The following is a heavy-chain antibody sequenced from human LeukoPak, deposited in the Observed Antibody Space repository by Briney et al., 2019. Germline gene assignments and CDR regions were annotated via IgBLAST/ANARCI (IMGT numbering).Heavy chain of an antibody. CDR3: ARVSSVAGTRYDAFDI. V-gene: IGHV1-69*02. D-gene: IGHD6-19*01. J-gene: IGHJ3*02. CDR1: GGTFSSYT. Sequence: ASVKVSCKASGGTFSSYTISWVRQAPGQGLEWMGRIIPILGIANYAQKFQGRVTITADKSTSTAYMELRSLRSDDTAVYYCARVSSVAGTRYDAFDIWGQGTMVTVSS. CDR2: IIPILGIA.